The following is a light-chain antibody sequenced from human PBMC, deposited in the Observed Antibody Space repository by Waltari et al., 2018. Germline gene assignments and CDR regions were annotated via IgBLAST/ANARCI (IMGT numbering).Light chain of an antibody. CDR1: QSVGRT. CDR2: GAS. J-gene: IGKJ1*01. CDR3: QHYVRLPAT. Sequence: EIAFTQSPVTLSLSHGDRAPLSCRASQSVGRTLAWYHQKPGQAPRLLMYGASSRATGTPDRFSGSGSGTDFSLTISRLEPEDFAVYYCQHYVRLPATFGQGTKVEIK. V-gene: IGKV3-20*01.